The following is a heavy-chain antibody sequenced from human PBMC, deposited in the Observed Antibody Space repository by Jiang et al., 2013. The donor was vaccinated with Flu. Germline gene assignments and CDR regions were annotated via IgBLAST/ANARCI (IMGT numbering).Heavy chain of an antibody. D-gene: IGHD3-3*01. CDR3: ARTGWSGLLGYYYMDV. V-gene: IGHV4-4*09. CDR2: IYTSGST. Sequence: QLLESGGGLVKPSETLSLTCTVSGGSISSYYWSWIRQPPGKGLEWIGYIYTSGSTNYNPSLKSRVTISVDTSKNQFSLKLSSVTAADTAVYYCARTGWSGLLGYYYMDVWGKGTTVTVSS. J-gene: IGHJ6*03. CDR1: GGSISSYY.